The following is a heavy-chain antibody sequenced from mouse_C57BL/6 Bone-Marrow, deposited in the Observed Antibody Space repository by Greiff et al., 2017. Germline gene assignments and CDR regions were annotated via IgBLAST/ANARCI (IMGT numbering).Heavy chain of an antibody. Sequence: VQLQQPGAELVKPGASVKMSCKASGYTFTSYWITWVKQRPGQGLEWIGDIYPGSGSTNYNEKFKSKATLTVDTSSSTAYMQLSSLTSEDSAVYYWARCPPYYSNYNYAMDYWGQGTSVTVSA. CDR2: IYPGSGST. J-gene: IGHJ4*01. D-gene: IGHD2-5*01. CDR1: GYTFTSYW. V-gene: IGHV1-55*01. CDR3: ARCPPYYSNYNYAMDY.